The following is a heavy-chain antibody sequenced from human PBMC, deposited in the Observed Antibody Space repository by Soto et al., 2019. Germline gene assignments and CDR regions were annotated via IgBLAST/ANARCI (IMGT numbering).Heavy chain of an antibody. D-gene: IGHD3-3*01. V-gene: IGHV4-34*01. J-gene: IGHJ5*02. Sequence: SETLSLTCAVYGGSFSGYYWSWIRQPPGKGLEWIGEINHSGSTNYNPSLKSRVTISVDTSKNQFSLKLSSVTAADTAVYYCARAPKLRLLQTPGWFDPWGQGTLVTVSS. CDR2: INHSGST. CDR3: ARAPKLRLLQTPGWFDP. CDR1: GGSFSGYY.